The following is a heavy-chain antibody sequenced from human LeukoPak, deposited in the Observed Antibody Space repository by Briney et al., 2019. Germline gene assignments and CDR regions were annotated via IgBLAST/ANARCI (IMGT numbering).Heavy chain of an antibody. CDR1: GSTFSNYA. CDR3: AKIQFQLPPARWPSIS. J-gene: IGHJ5*02. CDR2: ISGSGDGT. D-gene: IGHD5-24*01. V-gene: IGHV3-23*01. Sequence: AGGSLRLSCAASGSTFSNYAMSWVRQAPTKGLEWVSTISGSGDGTYYADSVKGRFTISRDNAKNTLYLQTNSLRAEDTAIYYCAKIQFQLPPARWPSISWGQGALVTVSS.